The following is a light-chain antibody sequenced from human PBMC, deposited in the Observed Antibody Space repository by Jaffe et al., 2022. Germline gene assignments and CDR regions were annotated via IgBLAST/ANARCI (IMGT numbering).Light chain of an antibody. Sequence: EIVMTQSPATLSVSPGESATLSCRASQSVSNNLAWYQQKPGQAPRLLIYGASTRATGIPARFSGSGSGTEFTLIISSLQSEDFAVYYCQQYNNWPLTFGGGTKVEIK. CDR3: QQYNNWPLT. V-gene: IGKV3-15*01. CDR1: QSVSNN. CDR2: GAS. J-gene: IGKJ4*01.